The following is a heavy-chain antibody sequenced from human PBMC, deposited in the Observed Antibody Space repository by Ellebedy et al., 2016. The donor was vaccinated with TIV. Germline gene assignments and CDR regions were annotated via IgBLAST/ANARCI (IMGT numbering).Heavy chain of an antibody. Sequence: SETLSLXXTVSGGSVSSGRYYWSWIRQPPGKGLEWIGYIYYSGSTNYNPSLKSRVTISVDTSKNQFSLKLSSVTAADTAVYYCARALTTFDYYGMDVWGQGTTVTVSS. CDR2: IYYSGST. J-gene: IGHJ6*02. D-gene: IGHD4-17*01. V-gene: IGHV4-61*01. CDR3: ARALTTFDYYGMDV. CDR1: GGSVSSGRYY.